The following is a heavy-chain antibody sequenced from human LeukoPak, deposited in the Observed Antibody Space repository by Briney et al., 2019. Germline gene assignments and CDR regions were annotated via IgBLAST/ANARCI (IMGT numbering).Heavy chain of an antibody. V-gene: IGHV3-23*01. CDR1: GFTFSNYA. CDR3: AKGATGLRIVGDD. D-gene: IGHD2-15*01. J-gene: IGHJ4*02. CDR2: ITGSGNDA. Sequence: GGSLRLSCAASGFTFSNYAMTWVRQAPGKGLEWVSTITGSGNDAYYADSVKGRFTISRDNSKHMLYQQMDSLRAEDTAVYYCAKGATGLRIVGDDWGQGTLVTVSS.